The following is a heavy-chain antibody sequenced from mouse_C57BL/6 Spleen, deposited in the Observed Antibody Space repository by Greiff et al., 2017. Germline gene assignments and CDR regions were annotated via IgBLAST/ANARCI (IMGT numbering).Heavy chain of an antibody. D-gene: IGHD2-10*02. J-gene: IGHJ2*01. V-gene: IGHV1-82*01. CDR3: ARSLYGNYFDY. CDR2: IYPGDGDT. Sequence: VQRVESGPELVKPGASVKISCKASGYAFSSSWMNWVKQRPGKGLEWIGRIYPGDGDTNYNGKFKGKATLTADKSSSTAYMQLSSLTSEDSAVYFCARSLYGNYFDYWGQGTTLTVSS. CDR1: GYAFSSSW.